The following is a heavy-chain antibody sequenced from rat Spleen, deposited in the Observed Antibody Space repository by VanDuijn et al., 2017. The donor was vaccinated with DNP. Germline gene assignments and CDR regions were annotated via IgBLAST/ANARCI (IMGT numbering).Heavy chain of an antibody. CDR1: GYSITSNY. J-gene: IGHJ2*01. CDR3: ARWSDYFDY. CDR2: ITYSART. V-gene: IGHV3-1*01. Sequence: EVQLQESGPGLVKTSQSLSLTCSVTGYSITSNYWGWIRKSPGNKMEWIGHITYSARTTYNPSLKSRISITRDTSKNQFFLQLNSVTTEDTATYYCARWSDYFDYWGQGVMVTVSS.